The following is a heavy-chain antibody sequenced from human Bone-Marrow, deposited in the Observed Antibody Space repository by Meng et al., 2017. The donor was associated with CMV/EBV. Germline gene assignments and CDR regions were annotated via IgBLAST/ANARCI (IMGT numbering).Heavy chain of an antibody. J-gene: IGHJ4*02. D-gene: IGHD3-10*01. CDR2: MNPNSGNT. V-gene: IGHV1-8*03. Sequence: ASVKVSCKASGYTFTSYDINWVRQATGQGLEWMGWMNPNSGNTGYAQKFQGRVTITRNTSISTAYMELSRLRSDDTAVYYCARAVPATPGDYWGQGTLVTVSS. CDR1: GYTFTSYD. CDR3: ARAVPATPGDY.